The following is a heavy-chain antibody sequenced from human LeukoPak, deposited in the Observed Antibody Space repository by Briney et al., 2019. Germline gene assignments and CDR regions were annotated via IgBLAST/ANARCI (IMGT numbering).Heavy chain of an antibody. CDR2: IYHSGST. D-gene: IGHD3-10*01. CDR3: ARDEITMVRGGPTNNWFDP. J-gene: IGHJ5*02. CDR1: GYSLSRGYY. V-gene: IGHV4-38-2*02. Sequence: SETLSLTCAVSGYSLSRGYYWGWIRQPPGKGLEGLGCIYHSGSTYYNPSLKSRVTRSVDTSKNQFSLKLSSVTAADTAVYYCARDEITMVRGGPTNNWFDPWGQGTLVTVSS.